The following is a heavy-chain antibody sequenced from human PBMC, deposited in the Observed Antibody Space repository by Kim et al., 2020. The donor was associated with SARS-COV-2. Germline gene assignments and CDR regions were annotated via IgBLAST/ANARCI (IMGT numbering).Heavy chain of an antibody. D-gene: IGHD6-13*01. CDR3: ARGPRPLVRSYYFDY. J-gene: IGHJ4*02. CDR1: GGSFSGYY. V-gene: IGHV4-34*01. Sequence: SETLSLTCAVYGGSFSGYYWSWIRQPPGKGLEWIGEINHSGSTNYNPSLKSRVTISVDTSKNQFSLKLSSVTAADTAVYYCARGPRPLVRSYYFDYWGQGTLVTVSS. CDR2: INHSGST.